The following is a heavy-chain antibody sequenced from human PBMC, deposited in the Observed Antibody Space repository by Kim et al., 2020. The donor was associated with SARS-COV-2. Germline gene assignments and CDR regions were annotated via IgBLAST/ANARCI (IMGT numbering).Heavy chain of an antibody. CDR2: ISWDGGST. J-gene: IGHJ6*02. Sequence: GGSLRLSCAASGFTFDDYAMHWVRQAPGKGLEWVSLISWDGGSTYYADSVKGRFTISRDNSKNSLYLQMNSLRAEDTALYYCAKEAAQQLGNLYYYYYGMDVWGQGTTVTVSS. CDR3: AKEAAQQLGNLYYYYYGMDV. D-gene: IGHD6-13*01. V-gene: IGHV3-43D*03. CDR1: GFTFDDYA.